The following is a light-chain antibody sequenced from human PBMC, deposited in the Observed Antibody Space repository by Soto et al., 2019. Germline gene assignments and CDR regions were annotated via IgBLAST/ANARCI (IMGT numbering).Light chain of an antibody. CDR2: GNS. CDR1: SSNIGAGYD. V-gene: IGLV1-40*01. Sequence: QSVLTQPPSVSGAPGQRVTISCTGSSSNIGAGYDVHWYQQLPGPAPKLLIYGNSNRPSVVPDRFSGSKSGTSSSLAITGLQAEDEADYDCQSYDSSLSALVFGGGTKVTVL. J-gene: IGLJ2*01. CDR3: QSYDSSLSALV.